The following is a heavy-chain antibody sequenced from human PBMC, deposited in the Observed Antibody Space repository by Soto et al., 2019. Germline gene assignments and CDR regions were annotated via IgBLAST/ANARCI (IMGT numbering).Heavy chain of an antibody. CDR3: ARITMVRGVITNYYYYGMDV. CDR1: GYSFTSYW. Sequence: PGESLKISCKGSGYSFTSYWLGWVRQMPGKGLEWMGIIYPGDSDTRYSPSFQGQVTISADKSISTAYLQWSSLKASDTAMYYCARITMVRGVITNYYYYGMDVWGQGTTVTVSS. J-gene: IGHJ6*02. V-gene: IGHV5-51*01. D-gene: IGHD3-10*01. CDR2: IYPGDSDT.